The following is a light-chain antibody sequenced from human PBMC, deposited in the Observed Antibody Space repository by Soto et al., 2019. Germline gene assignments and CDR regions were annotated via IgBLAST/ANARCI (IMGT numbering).Light chain of an antibody. CDR2: KAS. V-gene: IGKV1-5*03. J-gene: IGKJ2*02. Sequence: DIQMTQSPSTLSASVGDRVTITCRASQSISSWLAWYQQKPGKAPKLLIYKASSLESGVPSRFSGSGSGTEYTLTISSLQPDDFATYNCQQHNSYSPRGTFGQGTKLEIK. CDR3: QQHNSYSPRGT. CDR1: QSISSW.